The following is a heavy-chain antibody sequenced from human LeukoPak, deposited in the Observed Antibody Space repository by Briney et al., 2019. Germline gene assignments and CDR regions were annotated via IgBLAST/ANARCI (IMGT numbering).Heavy chain of an antibody. D-gene: IGHD2-15*01. J-gene: IGHJ3*02. V-gene: IGHV3-7*01. CDR2: IKQDGSEK. CDR1: EFTFSTYW. CDR3: ARHRSGGSQDDAFDI. Sequence: GGSLRLSCAASEFTFSTYWMSWVRQAPGKGLEWVADIKQDGSEKYYVDSVKGRFTISRQNAKNSLFLQMNSLRAEDTAVYYCARHRSGGSQDDAFDIWGQGTMVTVSS.